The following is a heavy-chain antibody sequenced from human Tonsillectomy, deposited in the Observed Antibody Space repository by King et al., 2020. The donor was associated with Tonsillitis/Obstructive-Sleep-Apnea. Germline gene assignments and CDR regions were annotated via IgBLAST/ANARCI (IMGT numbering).Heavy chain of an antibody. V-gene: IGHV3-13*01. Sequence: EVQLVESGGGLVQPGGSLRLSCAASGFTFSSYDMHWVRQATGKGLEWVSAIGTAGDTYYPGSVKGRFTISRENAKNSLYLQMNSLIAGDTAVYYCARGPRGYDILTGYSTDGNFDYWGQGTLVTVSS. CDR1: GFTFSSYD. D-gene: IGHD3-9*01. CDR3: ARGPRGYDILTGYSTDGNFDY. CDR2: IGTAGDT. J-gene: IGHJ4*02.